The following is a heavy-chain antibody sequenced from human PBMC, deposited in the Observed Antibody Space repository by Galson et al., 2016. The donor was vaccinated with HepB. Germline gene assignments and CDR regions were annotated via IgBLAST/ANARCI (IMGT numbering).Heavy chain of an antibody. CDR2: ISGTTHIF. CDR3: ARDFSWSFDN. Sequence: SLRLSCAASGFNFSPSSMNWVRQAPGKGLEWLSYISGTTHIFVSYADSVRGRVTISRDNARNSLYLHLNSLRDEDTAVYYGARDFSWSFDNWGQGTLVTVSS. J-gene: IGHJ4*02. V-gene: IGHV3-48*02. CDR1: GFNFSPSS. D-gene: IGHD3-3*01.